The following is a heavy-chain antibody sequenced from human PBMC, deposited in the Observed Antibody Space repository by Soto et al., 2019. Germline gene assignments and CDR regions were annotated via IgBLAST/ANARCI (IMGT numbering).Heavy chain of an antibody. CDR1: GFIFSSYW. CDR2: INSDGSST. V-gene: IGHV3-74*01. CDR3: ARASLRFFAIDY. Sequence: GGALRLSCAASGFIFSSYWMHWGRQAPGKGLVWVSRINSDGSSTSYADSVKGRFTISRDNAKNTLYLQMNSLRAEDTAVYYCARASLRFFAIDYWGQGTLVTVSS. D-gene: IGHD3-3*01. J-gene: IGHJ4*02.